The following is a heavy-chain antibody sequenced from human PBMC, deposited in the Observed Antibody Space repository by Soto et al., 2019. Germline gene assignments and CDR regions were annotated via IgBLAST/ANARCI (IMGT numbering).Heavy chain of an antibody. CDR3: AKFAVTGIKLYYFDS. CDR2: FYYGGNT. CDR1: GVSISSSY. V-gene: IGHV4-59*01. J-gene: IGHJ4*02. Sequence: SETLSLTCTVSGVSISSSYWSWIRQPPGKGLEWLGSFYYGGNTNYNPSLRSRLNISLDTSKNQISLRLSSVTAADTAVYYCAKFAVTGIKLYYFDSWGQGTLVTVSS. D-gene: IGHD6-19*01.